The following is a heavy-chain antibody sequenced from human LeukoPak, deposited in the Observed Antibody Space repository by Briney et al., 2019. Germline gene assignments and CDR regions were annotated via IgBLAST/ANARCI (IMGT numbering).Heavy chain of an antibody. D-gene: IGHD2-2*01. CDR3: ARANFLYCSSTTCLFDY. Sequence: ASVKVSCMASGYTFTHYYMHWVRQAPGQGFEWMGWINPNDGDTNYAQKFQGRVTMTRDTSISTAHMEVSRLRSDDTAVYYCARANFLYCSSTTCLFDYWGQGTLVTVSS. J-gene: IGHJ4*02. CDR1: GYTFTHYY. V-gene: IGHV1-2*02. CDR2: INPNDGDT.